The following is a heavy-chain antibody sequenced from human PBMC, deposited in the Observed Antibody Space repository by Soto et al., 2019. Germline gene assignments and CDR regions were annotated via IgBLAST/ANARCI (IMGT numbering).Heavy chain of an antibody. V-gene: IGHV1-69*01. CDR1: GGTFSSYA. CDR3: AREGQYSSALVGFDP. Sequence: QVQLVQSGAEVKKPGSSVKVSCKASGGTFSSYAISWVRQAPGQGLEWMGGIIPIFGTANYAQKFQGRVTITADESTSTAYMERSSLRSEDTAVYYCAREGQYSSALVGFDPWGQGTLVTVSS. D-gene: IGHD6-25*01. J-gene: IGHJ5*02. CDR2: IIPIFGTA.